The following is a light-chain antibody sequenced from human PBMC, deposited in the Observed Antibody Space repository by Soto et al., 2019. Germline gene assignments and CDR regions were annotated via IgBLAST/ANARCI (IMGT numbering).Light chain of an antibody. CDR2: DVS. V-gene: IGLV2-14*01. Sequence: QSALTQPASVSGSPGQSITISCTGTSSDVGGYNYVSWYQQHPGKAPNVMIYDVSNRPSGVSNRFSGSKSGNTASLTISGLQAEDEADYYCDSYTNSSTRVFGTGTKLTVL. CDR3: DSYTNSSTRV. CDR1: SSDVGGYNY. J-gene: IGLJ1*01.